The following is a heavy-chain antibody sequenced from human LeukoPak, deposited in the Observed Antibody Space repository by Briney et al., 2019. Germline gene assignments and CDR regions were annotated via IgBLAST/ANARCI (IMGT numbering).Heavy chain of an antibody. J-gene: IGHJ4*02. CDR2: IIPIFGTA. Sequence: SVKVSCKASGGTFSSYAISWVRQAPGQGLEWMGGIIPIFGTANYAQKFQGRVTITADESTSTAYMELSSLRSEDTAVYYCARGYSSGSYRYFDYWGQGTLVTVSS. CDR3: ARGYSSGSYRYFDY. V-gene: IGHV1-69*01. D-gene: IGHD1-26*01. CDR1: GGTFSSYA.